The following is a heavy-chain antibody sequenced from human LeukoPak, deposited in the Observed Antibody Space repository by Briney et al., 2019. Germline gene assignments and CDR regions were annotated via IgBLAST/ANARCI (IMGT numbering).Heavy chain of an antibody. Sequence: GGSLRLSCTASGSTLSSYWMSWVRQAPGKGLEWVADIKPDGSEGYYVDSVKGRFTIYRDNAKNSLYLQMNSLRAEDTAVYSCARDSKLRSRGLFDPWGQGTLVTVSS. CDR2: IKPDGSEG. CDR1: GSTLSSYW. CDR3: ARDSKLRSRGLFDP. J-gene: IGHJ5*02. V-gene: IGHV3-7*01. D-gene: IGHD3/OR15-3a*01.